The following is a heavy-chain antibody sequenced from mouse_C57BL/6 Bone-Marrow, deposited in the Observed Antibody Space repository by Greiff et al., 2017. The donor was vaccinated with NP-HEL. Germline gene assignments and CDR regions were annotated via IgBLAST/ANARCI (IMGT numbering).Heavy chain of an antibody. V-gene: IGHV1-66*01. CDR2: IYPGSGNT. D-gene: IGHD1-1*01. CDR1: GYSFTSYY. CDR3: AREGSQFITTVVATDYAMDY. J-gene: IGHJ4*01. Sequence: VQLQQSGPELVKPGASVKISCKASGYSFTSYYIHWVKQRPGQGLEWIGWIYPGSGNTKYNEKFKGKATLTADTSSSTAYMQLSSLTSEDSAVYYCAREGSQFITTVVATDYAMDYWGQGTSVTVSS.